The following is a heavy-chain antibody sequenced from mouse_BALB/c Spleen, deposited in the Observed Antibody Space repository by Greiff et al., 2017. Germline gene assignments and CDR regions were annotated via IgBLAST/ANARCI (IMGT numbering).Heavy chain of an antibody. V-gene: IGHV1-7*01. CDR3: ARDPGWFAY. J-gene: IGHJ3*01. Sequence: QVQLQQSGAELAKPGASVKMSCKASGYTFTSYWMHWVKQRPGQGLEWIGYINPSTGYTEYNQKFKDKATLTADKSSSTAYMQLSSLTSEDSAVYYCARDPGWFAYWGQGTLVTVSA. CDR2: INPSTGYT. CDR1: GYTFTSYW.